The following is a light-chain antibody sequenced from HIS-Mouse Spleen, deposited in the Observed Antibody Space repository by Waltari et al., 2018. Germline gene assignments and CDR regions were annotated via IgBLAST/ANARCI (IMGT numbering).Light chain of an antibody. V-gene: IGLV1-51*01. CDR3: GTWDSSLSAGGVV. CDR1: SSNIGNNY. CDR2: DNN. J-gene: IGLJ2*01. Sequence: QSVLTQPPSVSAAPGQKVTISCSGSSSNIGNNYVSWYQQLPGTAPKRLIYDNNKRPAVIPDRCSGSKSGTSATLGITGLQTGDEADYYCGTWDSSLSAGGVVFGGGTKLTVL.